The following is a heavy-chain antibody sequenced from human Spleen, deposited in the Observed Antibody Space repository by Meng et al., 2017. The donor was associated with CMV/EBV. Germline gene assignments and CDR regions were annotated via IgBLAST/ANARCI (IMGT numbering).Heavy chain of an antibody. J-gene: IGHJ4*02. CDR2: INSDGITT. V-gene: IGHV3-74*01. D-gene: IGHD1-26*01. CDR1: GFTFSSYW. CDR3: ARGGDTGSYFDY. Sequence: GGSLRLSCAASGFTFSSYWIHWVRQSPGKGLLWVSRINSDGITTSYADSVKGRFTISRDNAKNTLYLQMNSLRAEDTAVYYCARGGDTGSYFDYWAQGTLVTVSS.